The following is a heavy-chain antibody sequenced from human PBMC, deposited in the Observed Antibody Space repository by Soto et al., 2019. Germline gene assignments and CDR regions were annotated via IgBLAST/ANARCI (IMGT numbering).Heavy chain of an antibody. V-gene: IGHV1-69*13. Sequence: SVKVSCKASGGTFNNYAINWVRQAPGQGLEWMGDISPMFGKANYAQKFQGRVKITADDSTATAYLELSSLRSEDTALYYCAREVEVHTPVFGFWGQGSLVTVSS. D-gene: IGHD2-2*01. J-gene: IGHJ4*02. CDR2: ISPMFGKA. CDR1: GGTFNNYA. CDR3: AREVEVHTPVFGF.